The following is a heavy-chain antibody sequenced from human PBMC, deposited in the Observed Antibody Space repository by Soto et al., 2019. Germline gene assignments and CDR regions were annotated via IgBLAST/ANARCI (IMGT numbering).Heavy chain of an antibody. CDR3: ARVRYSSSHFFDY. V-gene: IGHV1-69*12. D-gene: IGHD6-13*01. J-gene: IGHJ4*02. CDR2: IIPIFGTA. Sequence: QVQLVQSGAEVKKPGSSVKVSCKASGGTFSSYAISWVRQAPGQGLEWMGGIIPIFGTANYAQKFQGRVTITAAESKSKAYRELSSLRSEGTAVYYCARVRYSSSHFFDYWGQGTLVTVSS. CDR1: GGTFSSYA.